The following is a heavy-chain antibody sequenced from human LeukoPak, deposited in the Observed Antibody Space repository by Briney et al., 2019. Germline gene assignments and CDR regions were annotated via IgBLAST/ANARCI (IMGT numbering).Heavy chain of an antibody. D-gene: IGHD2-15*01. J-gene: IGHJ4*02. V-gene: IGHV3-21*01. CDR1: GFTFSSYE. CDR3: AMTNLGYCSGGSCYHY. CDR2: ISSSSSYI. Sequence: GGSLRLSCAASGFTFSSYEMNWVRQAPGKGLEWVSSISSSSSYIYYADSVKGRFTISRDNAKNSLFLQMNSLRAEDTAVYYCAMTNLGYCSGGSCYHYWGQGTLVTVSS.